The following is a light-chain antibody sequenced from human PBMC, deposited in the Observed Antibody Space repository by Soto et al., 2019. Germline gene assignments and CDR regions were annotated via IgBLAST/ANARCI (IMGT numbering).Light chain of an antibody. CDR3: AAWDDRLDVYV. Sequence: QSVLTQPPSAAGTPGQIVAISCSGSSSNIVSNTVTWYQQLPGTAPKLFIYSTSQRSSGVPGRFSGSKSGASASLSISGLQSEDEAEYYCAAWDDRLDVYVFGTGTKVTVL. CDR1: SSNIVSNT. V-gene: IGLV1-44*01. CDR2: STS. J-gene: IGLJ1*01.